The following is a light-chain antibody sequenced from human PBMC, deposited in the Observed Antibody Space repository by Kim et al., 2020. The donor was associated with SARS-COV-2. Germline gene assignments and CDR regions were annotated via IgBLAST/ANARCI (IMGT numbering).Light chain of an antibody. Sequence: QAGLTQPPSVSKGLRQTATLTCTGNSNIVGNEGAPWLQQHQGHPPKLLSYRNNNRPSGISERFSASRSGNTASLTIAGLQPEDEVDFSCSALDSSLSAGVFGGGTQLTVL. CDR3: SALDSSLSAGV. V-gene: IGLV10-54*02. J-gene: IGLJ3*02. CDR2: RNN. CDR1: SNIVGNEG.